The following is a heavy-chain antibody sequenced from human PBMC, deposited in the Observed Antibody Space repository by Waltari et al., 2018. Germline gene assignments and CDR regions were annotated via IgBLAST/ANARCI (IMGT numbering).Heavy chain of an antibody. D-gene: IGHD2-21*01. J-gene: IGHJ3*02. V-gene: IGHV4-59*11. CDR3: ARGLRGYCGGDCYADDAFDI. CDR2: IYYSGST. CDR1: GGYISSHY. Sequence: QVQLQESGPGLVKPSEPLSLTCTVSGGYISSHYWRWIRQPPGKGLEWIGYIYYSGSTNYNPSLKSRVTISVDTSKNQFSLKLSSVTAADTAVYYCARGLRGYCGGDCYADDAFDIWGQGTMVTVSS.